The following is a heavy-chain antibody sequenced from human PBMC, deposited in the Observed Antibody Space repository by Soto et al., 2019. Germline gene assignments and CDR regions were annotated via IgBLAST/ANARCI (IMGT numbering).Heavy chain of an antibody. Sequence: PSETLSLTCTVSGGSVSSGIYYWSWIRHPPGKGLEWIGYIYYSGSTNYNPSLKSRVTISVDTSKNQFSLKLSSVTAADTAVYYCARASRSGTTRYFDYWGQGTLVTVSS. CDR3: ARASRSGTTRYFDY. V-gene: IGHV4-61*01. CDR2: IYYSGST. CDR1: GGSVSSGIYY. D-gene: IGHD1-7*01. J-gene: IGHJ4*02.